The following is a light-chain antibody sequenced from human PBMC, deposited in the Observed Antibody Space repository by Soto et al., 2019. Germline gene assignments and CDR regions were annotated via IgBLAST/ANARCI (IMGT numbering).Light chain of an antibody. V-gene: IGLV1-44*01. CDR2: SNN. CDR1: SSNIGSNP. J-gene: IGLJ3*02. Sequence: QAVVTQPPSASGTPGQRVTISCSGSSSNIGSNPVNWYQQLPGTAPKLLIYSNNHRPSGVPDRFSGSKSGTSASLAISGLQSEDEADYDCAAWDDSLNGPVFGGGTKLTVL. CDR3: AAWDDSLNGPV.